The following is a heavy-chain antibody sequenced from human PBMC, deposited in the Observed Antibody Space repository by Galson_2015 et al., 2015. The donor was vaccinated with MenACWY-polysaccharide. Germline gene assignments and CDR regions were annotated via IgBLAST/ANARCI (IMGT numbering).Heavy chain of an antibody. CDR1: GYTFTNFG. J-gene: IGHJ5*02. CDR3: ARENVLLWSTRWFDP. V-gene: IGHV1-18*01. CDR2: ISGYKGYT. Sequence: SVKVSCKASGYTFTNFGIMWVRQAPGQGLEWMGWISGYKGYTNYAQNLQDRLTMTTDSSTATAYMELRSLTSDDTAVYYCARENVLLWSTRWFDPWGQGTLVTVSS. D-gene: IGHD3-10*01.